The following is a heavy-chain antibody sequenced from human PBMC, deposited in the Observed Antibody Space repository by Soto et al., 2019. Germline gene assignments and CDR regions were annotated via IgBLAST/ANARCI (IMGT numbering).Heavy chain of an antibody. D-gene: IGHD3-9*01. CDR3: AAGRTYYDILTGYFGPDAFDI. CDR1: GFTFTSSA. J-gene: IGHJ3*02. V-gene: IGHV1-58*02. CDR2: IVVGSGNT. Sequence: SVKVSCKASGFTFTSSAMQWVRQARGQRLEWIGWIVVGSGNTNYAQKFQERVTITRDMSTSTAYMELSSLRSEDTAVYYCAAGRTYYDILTGYFGPDAFDIWGQGTMVTVSS.